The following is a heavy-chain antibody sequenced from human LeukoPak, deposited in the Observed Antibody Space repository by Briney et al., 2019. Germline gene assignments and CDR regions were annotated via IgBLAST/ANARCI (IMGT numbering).Heavy chain of an antibody. D-gene: IGHD6-19*01. CDR3: ARYIKGLYSSGIDY. J-gene: IGHJ4*02. Sequence: GGSLRLSCAASEFSVGSNYMTWVRQAPGKGLEWVSYIRSSGSTIYYADSVKGRFTISRDNAKNSLYLQMNSLRAEDTAVYYCARYIKGLYSSGIDYWGQGTLVTVSS. CDR2: IRSSGSTI. V-gene: IGHV3-11*01. CDR1: EFSVGSNY.